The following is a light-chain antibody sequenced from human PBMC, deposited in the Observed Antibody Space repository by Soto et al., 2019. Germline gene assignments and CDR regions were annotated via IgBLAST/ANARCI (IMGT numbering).Light chain of an antibody. V-gene: IGLV1-51*01. J-gene: IGLJ2*01. Sequence: QSVLTQPPSVSAAPGQKVTISCSGSTSNIGNNFVSWYQQLPGTAPNLLIYDNNKRPSGIPDRFSCSKSGTSATLGITGLQTGDEADYYCGTWDSSLSAGVFGGGTKLTVL. CDR1: TSNIGNNF. CDR3: GTWDSSLSAGV. CDR2: DNN.